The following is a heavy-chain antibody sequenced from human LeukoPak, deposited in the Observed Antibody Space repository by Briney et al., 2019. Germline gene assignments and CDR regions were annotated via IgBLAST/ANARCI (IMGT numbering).Heavy chain of an antibody. CDR2: ISYDGSNR. Sequence: GGSLRLSCAASGFTFSSSGMHWVGQAPGKGLEWVAFISYDGSNRYYADSVKGRFTISRDNSKNTLYLQMNSLRAEDTAVYYCAKETRGSYSDYWGQGTPVTVSS. CDR1: GFTFSSSG. J-gene: IGHJ4*02. V-gene: IGHV3-30*02. CDR3: AKETRGSYSDY. D-gene: IGHD5-12*01.